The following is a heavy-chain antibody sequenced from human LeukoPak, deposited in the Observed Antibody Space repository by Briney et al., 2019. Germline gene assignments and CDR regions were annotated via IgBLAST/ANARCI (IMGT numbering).Heavy chain of an antibody. D-gene: IGHD1-26*01. V-gene: IGHV4-4*07. CDR3: ARNGGSGTYYDGSFDY. J-gene: IGHJ4*02. CDR1: GYSISSSYY. Sequence: ASETLSLTCAVSGYSISSSYYWSWIRQSAGKGLEWIGRIYTSGSTDYNPSLKSRVTMSVDTSKNQFSLKLSSVTAADTAMYYCARNGGSGTYYDGSFDYWGQGTLVTVSS. CDR2: IYTSGST.